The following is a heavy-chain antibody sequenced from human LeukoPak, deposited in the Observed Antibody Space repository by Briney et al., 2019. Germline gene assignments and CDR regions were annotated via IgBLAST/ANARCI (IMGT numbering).Heavy chain of an antibody. CDR1: GGSFSGYY. J-gene: IGHJ4*01. CDR3: ARGGTSEYCTNGVCRAFDN. CDR2: INHSGST. D-gene: IGHD2-8*01. V-gene: IGHV4-34*01. Sequence: PSETLSLTCAVYGGSFSGYYWGWIRQPPGKGLEWIGEINHSGSTNFNPSLKSRLTISVDTSTNPFSLTVNSLTAANTGVYYWARGGTSEYCTNGVCRAFDNWGQGTLVTVSS.